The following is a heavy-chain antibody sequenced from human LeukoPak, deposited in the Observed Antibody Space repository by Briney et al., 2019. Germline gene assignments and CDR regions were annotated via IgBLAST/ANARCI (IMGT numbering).Heavy chain of an antibody. CDR3: ARDNSGAYFDL. V-gene: IGHV4-4*07. CDR2: IYTGGST. J-gene: IGHJ2*01. D-gene: IGHD1-26*01. Sequence: SETLSLTCTVSGGSINSYFWTWIRQPAGKGLEWIGRIYTGGSTNYNPSLKSRVTMSVDTSKNQFSLKLSSVTAADTAVYYCARDNSGAYFDLWGRGTLVTVSS. CDR1: GGSINSYF.